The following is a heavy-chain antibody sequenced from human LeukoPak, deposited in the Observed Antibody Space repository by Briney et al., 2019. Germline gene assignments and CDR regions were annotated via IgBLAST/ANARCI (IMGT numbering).Heavy chain of an antibody. CDR2: ISAYNGNT. Sequence: ASVKVSCKASGYTFTSYGISWVRQAPGQGLEWMGWISAYNGNTNYAQKFQGRVTMTRDTSTSTVYMELSSLRSEDTAVYYCARELIYCSSTSCYAPKFYYYYGMDVWGQGTTVTVSS. CDR1: GYTFTSYG. D-gene: IGHD2-2*01. CDR3: ARELIYCSSTSCYAPKFYYYYGMDV. V-gene: IGHV1-18*01. J-gene: IGHJ6*02.